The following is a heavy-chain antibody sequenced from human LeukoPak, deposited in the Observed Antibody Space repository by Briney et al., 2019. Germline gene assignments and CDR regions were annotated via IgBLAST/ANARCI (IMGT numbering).Heavy chain of an antibody. CDR3: AKRGVVIRVILVGFHKEAYYFDY. J-gene: IGHJ4*02. CDR2: ISGSGGGT. CDR1: GITLSNYA. D-gene: IGHD3-22*01. Sequence: QPGGSLRLSCAVSGITLSNYAMSWVRQAPGKGLEWVAGISGSGGGTHYADSVKGRFTISRDNPKNTLYLQMNNLRAGDTAVYFCAKRGVVIRVILVGFHKEAYYFDYWGQGILVTVSS. V-gene: IGHV3-23*01.